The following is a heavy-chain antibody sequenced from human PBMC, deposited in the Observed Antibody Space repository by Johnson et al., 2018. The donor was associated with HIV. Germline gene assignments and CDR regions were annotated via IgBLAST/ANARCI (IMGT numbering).Heavy chain of an antibody. CDR3: AKDIGDGYNRWGAFDI. D-gene: IGHD5-24*01. J-gene: IGHJ3*02. V-gene: IGHV3-66*01. CDR1: GFTVSSNY. CDR2: IYSGGST. Sequence: VQLVESGGGVVQPGGSLRLSCEASGFTVSSNYMNWVRQAPGKGLEWVSVIYSGGSTYYADSVKGRFTISRDNSKNTLHLQMNSLRAEDTAVYYCAKDIGDGYNRWGAFDIWGQGTMVTVSA.